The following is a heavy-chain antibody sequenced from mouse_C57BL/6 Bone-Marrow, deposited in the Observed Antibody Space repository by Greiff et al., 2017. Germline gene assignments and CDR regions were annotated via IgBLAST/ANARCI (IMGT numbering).Heavy chain of an antibody. D-gene: IGHD1-2*01. J-gene: IGHJ4*01. CDR1: GYTFTSYW. CDR2: IYPGSGST. Sequence: VKLQQPGAELVKPGASVKMSCKASGYTFTSYWITWVKQRPGQGLEWIGDIYPGSGSTNYNEKFKSKATLTVDTSSSTAYMQLSSLTSEDSAVYYCARLLRPYYYAMDYWGQGTSVTVSS. CDR3: ARLLRPYYYAMDY. V-gene: IGHV1-55*01.